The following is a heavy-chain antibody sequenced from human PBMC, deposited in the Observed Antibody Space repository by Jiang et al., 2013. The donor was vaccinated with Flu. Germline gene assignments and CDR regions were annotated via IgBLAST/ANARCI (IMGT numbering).Heavy chain of an antibody. Sequence: VQLVESGAEVKKPGASVKVSCKASGYTIIGSYMHWVRQAPGQGLEWMGWINPNSGDTHYAENFEGRVTMTRDTSINTAYMVLSSLRSDDTAVYYCGRDSAAAIDYWGQGTLVTVSS. CDR2: INPNSGDT. J-gene: IGHJ4*02. CDR3: GRDSAAAIDY. V-gene: IGHV1-2*02. D-gene: IGHD6-13*01. CDR1: GYTIIGSY.